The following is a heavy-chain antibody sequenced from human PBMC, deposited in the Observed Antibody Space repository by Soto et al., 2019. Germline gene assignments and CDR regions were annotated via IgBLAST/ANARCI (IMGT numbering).Heavy chain of an antibody. V-gene: IGHV3-23*01. D-gene: IGHD3-22*01. CDR1: GFTFSSYA. CDR3: AKQARRATYYYDSSGYSALDY. CDR2: ISGSGGST. Sequence: RLSCAASGFTFSSYAMSWVRQAPGKGLEWVSAISGSGGSTYYADSVKGRFTISRDNSKNTLYLQMNSLRAEDTAVYYCAKQARRATYYYDSSGYSALDYWGQGTLVTVSS. J-gene: IGHJ4*02.